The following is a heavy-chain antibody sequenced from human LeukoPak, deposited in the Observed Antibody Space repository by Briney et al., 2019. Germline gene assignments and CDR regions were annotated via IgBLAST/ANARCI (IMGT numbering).Heavy chain of an antibody. CDR3: ARDTRARYSSGWYRENWFDP. CDR2: IIPIFGTA. D-gene: IGHD6-19*01. Sequence: SVKVSCKASGYPFSTYGISWVRQAPGQGLEWMGGIIPIFGTANYAQKFQGRVTITADESTSTAYMELSSLRSEDTAVYYCARDTRARYSSGWYRENWFDPWGQGTLVTVSS. V-gene: IGHV1-69*13. CDR1: GYPFSTYG. J-gene: IGHJ5*02.